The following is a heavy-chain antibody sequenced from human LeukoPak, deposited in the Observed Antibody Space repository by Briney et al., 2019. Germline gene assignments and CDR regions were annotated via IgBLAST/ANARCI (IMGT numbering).Heavy chain of an antibody. CDR2: IKQDGSEE. J-gene: IGHJ4*02. Sequence: PGGSLRLSCSVSGFSLSMYWMTWVRQAPGKGLEWLANIKQDGSEEYYADSVKGRFTISRGNARNSLYLQMNSLRAEDTALYYCARWDSGNYYGIGDWGQGTLVTVSS. D-gene: IGHD1-26*01. V-gene: IGHV3-7*01. CDR3: ARWDSGNYYGIGD. CDR1: GFSLSMYW.